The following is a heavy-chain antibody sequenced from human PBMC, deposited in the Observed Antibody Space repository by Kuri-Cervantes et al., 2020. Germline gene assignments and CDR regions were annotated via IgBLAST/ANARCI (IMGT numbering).Heavy chain of an antibody. CDR3: ARGPTRSGGRRVFDI. V-gene: IGHV4-39*01. J-gene: IGHJ3*02. D-gene: IGHD1-1*01. Sequence: SETLSLTCTISGGSISSSSYYWGWIRQPPGKGLEWIGSIYYSGSTYYNPSLKSRVTISVDTSKNQFSLKLSSETAADTAVYYCARGPTRSGGRRVFDIWGQGTMVTVSS. CDR1: GGSISSSSYY. CDR2: IYYSGST.